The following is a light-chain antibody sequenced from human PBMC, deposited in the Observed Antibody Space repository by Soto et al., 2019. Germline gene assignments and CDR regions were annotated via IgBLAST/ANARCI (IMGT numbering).Light chain of an antibody. V-gene: IGKV1-5*01. J-gene: IGKJ1*01. CDR3: QQYNSYSWT. CDR2: DAS. Sequence: DNQMTPSPFTLSASVGDRVTITCPASQSISSWLAWYQQKPGKAPKLLIYDASSLESGVPSRFSGSGSGTEFTLTISSLQPDDFATYYCQQYNSYSWTFGQGTQGGYQ. CDR1: QSISSW.